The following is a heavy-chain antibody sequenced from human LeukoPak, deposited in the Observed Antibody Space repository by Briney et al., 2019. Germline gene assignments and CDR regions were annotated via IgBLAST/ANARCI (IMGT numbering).Heavy chain of an antibody. CDR1: GYTFTSYG. Sequence: ASVKVSCKASGYTFTSYGISWVRQAPGQGLEWMGWINPNSGGTNYAQKFQGRVTMTRDTSISTAYMELSRLRSDDTAVYYCARDKYYYGSGFDPWGQGTLVTVSS. V-gene: IGHV1-2*02. CDR2: INPNSGGT. J-gene: IGHJ5*02. CDR3: ARDKYYYGSGFDP. D-gene: IGHD3-10*01.